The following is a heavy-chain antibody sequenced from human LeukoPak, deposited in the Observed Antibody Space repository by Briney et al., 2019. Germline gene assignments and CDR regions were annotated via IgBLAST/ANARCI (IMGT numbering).Heavy chain of an antibody. CDR3: TRELGYSRYFDY. V-gene: IGHV4-4*02. CDR2: IYHSGST. CDR1: GGSIGNSNW. Sequence: PSETLSLTCAVSGGSIGNSNWWSWVRQTPGKGLEWIGEIYHSGSTNYNPSLKSRATISVDKSKNQFSLKLSSVTAADTAVYYCTRELGYSRYFDYWGQGTLVTV. D-gene: IGHD5-12*01. J-gene: IGHJ4*02.